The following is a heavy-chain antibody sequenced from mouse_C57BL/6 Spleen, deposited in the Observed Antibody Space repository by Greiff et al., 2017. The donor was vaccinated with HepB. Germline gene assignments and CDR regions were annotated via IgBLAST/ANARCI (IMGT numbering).Heavy chain of an antibody. CDR1: GFTFSSYG. CDR3: ARQGIITTVVAPMDY. D-gene: IGHD1-1*01. V-gene: IGHV5-6*01. Sequence: EVQLVESGGDLVKPGGSLKLSCAASGFTFSSYGMSWVSQTPDKRLEWVATISSGGSYTYYPDSVKGRFTISRDTAKNTLYLQMSSLKSEDTAMYYCARQGIITTVVAPMDYWGQGTSVTVSS. J-gene: IGHJ4*01. CDR2: ISSGGSYT.